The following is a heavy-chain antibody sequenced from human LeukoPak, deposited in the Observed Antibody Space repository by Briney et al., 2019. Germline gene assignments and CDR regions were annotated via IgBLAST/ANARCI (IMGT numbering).Heavy chain of an antibody. Sequence: PSETLSLTCTVSGGSISSSSYYWGWIRQPPGKGLEWIGSIYYSGSTYYNPSLKSRVTISVDTSKNQFSLKLSSVTAADTAVYYCARKEWLVYAFDIWGQGTVVTVSS. CDR2: IYYSGST. CDR3: ARKEWLVYAFDI. J-gene: IGHJ3*02. CDR1: GGSISSSSYY. V-gene: IGHV4-39*01. D-gene: IGHD6-19*01.